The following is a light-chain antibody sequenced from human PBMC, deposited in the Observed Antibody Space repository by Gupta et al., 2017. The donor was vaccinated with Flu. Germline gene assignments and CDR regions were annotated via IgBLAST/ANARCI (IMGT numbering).Light chain of an antibody. Sequence: GARVTITFRASQNIINYLNWYQQKPGKAPKLRIYAASSLLSGVPSRFSGSSSGTDFTLTIGSLRPEDFATYYCQQSYSNPYTFGQGTKLEIQ. J-gene: IGKJ2*01. V-gene: IGKV1-39*01. CDR3: QQSYSNPYT. CDR2: AAS. CDR1: QNIINY.